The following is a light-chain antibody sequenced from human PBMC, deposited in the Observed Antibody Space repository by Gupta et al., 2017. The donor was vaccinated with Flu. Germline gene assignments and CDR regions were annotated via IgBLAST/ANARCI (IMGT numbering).Light chain of an antibody. CDR3: QQYYSYPFT. CDR2: ATS. Sequence: PSSLSASTGDRVTITCRASQDIRSYLAWYQQKPGKAPKLLIYATSTLQSGVPSRFSGSGSGTDFTLTISCLQSEDFATFYCQQYYSYPFTFGGGTKVEIK. CDR1: QDIRSY. V-gene: IGKV1-8*01. J-gene: IGKJ4*01.